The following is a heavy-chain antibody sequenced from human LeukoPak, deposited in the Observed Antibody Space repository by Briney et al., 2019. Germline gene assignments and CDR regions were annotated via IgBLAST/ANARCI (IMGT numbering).Heavy chain of an antibody. J-gene: IGHJ1*01. CDR2: ISGSGGST. D-gene: IGHD6-13*01. CDR3: AKGGSSWPEYFQH. CDR1: GFTFSSYA. V-gene: IGHV3-23*01. Sequence: GGAPRHSCAASGFTFSSYAMSWVRHAPGEGLEGVSAISGSGGSTYYADSVQGRFTISTDNSKNTLYLQMNSLRAEDTAVYYCAKGGSSWPEYFQHWGQGTLVTVSS.